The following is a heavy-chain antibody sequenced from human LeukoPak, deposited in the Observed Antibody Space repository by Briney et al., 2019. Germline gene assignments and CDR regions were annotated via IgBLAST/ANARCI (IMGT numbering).Heavy chain of an antibody. V-gene: IGHV4-38-2*02. CDR3: ARGRGYYYDSSGYLNY. CDR1: GYSISSGYY. D-gene: IGHD3-22*01. J-gene: IGHJ4*02. CDR2: IYHSGST. Sequence: SETLSLTCTVSGYSISSGYYWGWIRQPPGKGLEWIGSIYHSGSTYYNPSLKSRVTISVDTSKNQFSLKLSSVTAADTAVYYCARGRGYYYDSSGYLNYWGQGTLVTVSS.